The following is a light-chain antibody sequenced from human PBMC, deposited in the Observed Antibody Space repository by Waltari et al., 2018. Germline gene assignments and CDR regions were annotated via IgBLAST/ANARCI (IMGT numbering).Light chain of an antibody. CDR2: DAS. CDR1: ESVGNL. Sequence: EVLLTHSPGTLSLSPGDRATLSCRASESVGNLLAWYQPKPGQAPRLLIYDASTRATGIPDRFSGSGSGTEFTLTISRLEAGDFAMYYCQQYRMTPVSFGQGTKVEIK. V-gene: IGKV3-20*01. J-gene: IGKJ2*03. CDR3: QQYRMTPVS.